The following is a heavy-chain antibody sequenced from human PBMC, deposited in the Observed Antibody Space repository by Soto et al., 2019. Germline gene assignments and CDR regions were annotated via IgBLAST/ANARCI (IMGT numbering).Heavy chain of an antibody. V-gene: IGHV3-21*01. CDR2: ISSSSSYI. CDR3: ARDRGARGYSYGSSDY. J-gene: IGHJ4*02. Sequence: GGSLRLSCAASGFTFSSYSMNWVRQAPGKGLEWVSSISSSSSYIYYADSVKGRFTISRDNAKNSLYLQMNSLRAEDTAVYYCARDRGARGYSYGSSDYWGQGTLVTVSS. CDR1: GFTFSSYS. D-gene: IGHD5-18*01.